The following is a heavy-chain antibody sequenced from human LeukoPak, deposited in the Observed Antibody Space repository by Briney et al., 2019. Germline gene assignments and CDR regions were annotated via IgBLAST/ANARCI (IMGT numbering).Heavy chain of an antibody. Sequence: GGSLRLSCAASGFTFSSYTMNWVRQAPGKGLEWASYIGTSSSTIYYADSVKGRFTISRDNAKNSLYLQMNSLRAEDTAVYYCASRFDYWGQGTLVTVSS. CDR2: IGTSSSTI. CDR3: ASRFDY. V-gene: IGHV3-48*01. CDR1: GFTFSSYT. J-gene: IGHJ4*02.